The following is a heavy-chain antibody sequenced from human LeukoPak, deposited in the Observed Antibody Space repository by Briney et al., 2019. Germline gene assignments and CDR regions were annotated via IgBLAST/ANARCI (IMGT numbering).Heavy chain of an antibody. CDR1: GFTVSSNY. J-gene: IGHJ4*02. Sequence: PGGSLRLSCAASGFTVSSNYMSWVRQAPGKGLEWVSVIYGGGGTYYSDSVKGRFTISRDNSKNTLYLQMNSLRAEDTAVYYCARTYYDYICGSYRYGYFDSWGQGTLVTVSS. V-gene: IGHV3-53*01. CDR3: ARTYYDYICGSYRYGYFDS. CDR2: IYGGGGT. D-gene: IGHD3-16*02.